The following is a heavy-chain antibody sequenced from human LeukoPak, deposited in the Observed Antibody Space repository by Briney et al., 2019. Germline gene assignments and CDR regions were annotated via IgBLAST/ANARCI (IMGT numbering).Heavy chain of an antibody. D-gene: IGHD4-17*01. CDR1: GFTFSGSA. CDR3: TRRQSTYGDYVMDYYGMDV. Sequence: PGGPLKLSCAASGFTFSGSAMHWVRQASGKGLEWVGRIRSKANGYATAYAASVKGRFTISRDDSKNTAYLQMNSLKTEDTAGYYCTRRQSTYGDYVMDYYGMDVWGQGTTVTVSS. J-gene: IGHJ6*02. CDR2: IRSKANGYAT. V-gene: IGHV3-73*01.